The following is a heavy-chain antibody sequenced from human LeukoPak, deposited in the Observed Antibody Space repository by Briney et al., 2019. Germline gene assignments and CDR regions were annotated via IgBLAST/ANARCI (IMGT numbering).Heavy chain of an antibody. J-gene: IGHJ3*02. CDR3: ARDPLLDAFDI. V-gene: IGHV4-4*07. CDR1: GGSISSYS. Sequence: PSQTLSLTCTVSGGSISSYSLNWIRQPAGKGLEWIGRIYTSGSTNYNPSLKSRVTMSVDTSKNQFSLKLTSVTAADTAVYYCARDPLLDAFDIWGQGAMVTVSS. CDR2: IYTSGST. D-gene: IGHD2-15*01.